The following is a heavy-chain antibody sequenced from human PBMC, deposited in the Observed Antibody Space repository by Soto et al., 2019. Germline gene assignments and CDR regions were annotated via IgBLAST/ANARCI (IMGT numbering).Heavy chain of an antibody. Sequence: ASVKVSCKASGYTFTSYYMHWVRQAPGQGLEWMGIINPSGGSTSYAQKFQGRVTITADESTSTAYMELSGLRSEDTAVYYCASGYCSSTRCSYYYYGMDVWGQGTTVTVYS. D-gene: IGHD2-2*03. CDR2: INPSGGST. CDR3: ASGYCSSTRCSYYYYGMDV. J-gene: IGHJ6*02. CDR1: GYTFTSYY. V-gene: IGHV1-46*01.